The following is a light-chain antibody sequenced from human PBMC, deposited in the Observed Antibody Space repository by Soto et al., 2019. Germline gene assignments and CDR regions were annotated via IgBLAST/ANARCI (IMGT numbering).Light chain of an antibody. V-gene: IGLV1-44*01. CDR3: AAWDVSLKGFV. Sequence: QSVLTQPPSASGTPGQRVTFSCSGSSSNIGINTVNWYQQLPGTAPQLLISDNHRRPSGVPDRFSGSKSGTSASLAISGLQSEDEATYFCAAWDVSLKGFVFGTGNKVTVL. CDR2: DNH. CDR1: SSNIGINT. J-gene: IGLJ1*01.